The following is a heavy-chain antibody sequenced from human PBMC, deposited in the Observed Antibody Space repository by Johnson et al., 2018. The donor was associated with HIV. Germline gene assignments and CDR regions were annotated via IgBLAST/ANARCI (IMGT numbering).Heavy chain of an antibody. J-gene: IGHJ3*02. CDR2: INEDGSEE. CDR1: GFTFSSYW. Sequence: VQLVESGGGLVKPGGSLRLSCEASGFTFSSYWMSWVRQAPGKGLKWVANINEDGSEEYYVDSVEGRLTISRDNAKNSLYLQIDNLRAEDTAVYYCARDGVYSSPWDALDIWGQGTKVTISS. V-gene: IGHV3-7*05. CDR3: ARDGVYSSPWDALDI. D-gene: IGHD6-13*01.